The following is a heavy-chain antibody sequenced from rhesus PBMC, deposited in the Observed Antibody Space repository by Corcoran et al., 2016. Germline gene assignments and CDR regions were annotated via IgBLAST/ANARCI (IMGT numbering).Heavy chain of an antibody. D-gene: IGHD7-45*01. V-gene: IGHV4-99*01. CDR3: ARHGLTGGFDY. Sequence: QVQLQESGPGLVKPSETLSLTCAVSGYSINSGFYWVWIRQPPGKGLEYIASISGGSGSTNYNPSLKNRITISKDMSKKQFSLKLTSVTAADTAVYYCARHGLTGGFDYWGQGVLVTVSS. CDR1: GYSINSGFY. CDR2: ISGGSGST. J-gene: IGHJ4*01.